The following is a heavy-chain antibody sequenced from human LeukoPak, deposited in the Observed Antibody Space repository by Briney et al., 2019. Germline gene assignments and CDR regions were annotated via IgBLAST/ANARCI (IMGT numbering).Heavy chain of an antibody. CDR3: ARGGFVVIRHFDWFPFDY. CDR2: IFHTGST. Sequence: SETLSLTCAVSGGSISSSNWWSWVRQPPGKGLEWIGSIFHTGSTYYNPSLKSRATISVDMSRSQFSLNLRSVTAADTAVYYCARGGFVVIRHFDWFPFDYWGQGTLVTVSS. D-gene: IGHD3-9*01. V-gene: IGHV4-4*02. CDR1: GGSISSSNW. J-gene: IGHJ4*02.